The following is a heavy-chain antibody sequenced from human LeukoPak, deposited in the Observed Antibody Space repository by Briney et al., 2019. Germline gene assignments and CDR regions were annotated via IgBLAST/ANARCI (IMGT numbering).Heavy chain of an antibody. CDR3: ARDLWYYYDSSGIPF. CDR2: IYYRGST. J-gene: IGHJ4*02. CDR1: GGSISSGGYY. D-gene: IGHD3-22*01. Sequence: PSETLSLTCTVSGGSISSGGYYWSWIRQPPGKGLEWIGYIYYRGSTNYNPSLKSRVTISVDTSKNQFSLNLSSVTAADTAVYYCARDLWYYYDSSGIPFWGQGTLVTVSS. V-gene: IGHV4-61*08.